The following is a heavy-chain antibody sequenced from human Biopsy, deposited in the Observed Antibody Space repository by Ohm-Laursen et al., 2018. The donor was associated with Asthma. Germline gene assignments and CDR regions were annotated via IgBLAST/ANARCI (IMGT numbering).Heavy chain of an antibody. J-gene: IGHJ4*02. V-gene: IGHV3-30*03. CDR2: ISSDVRE. D-gene: IGHD2-21*01. Sequence: SLRLSCSASGFTFRNFGMHWVRQAPGKGLEWVALISSDVREWYADSVKGRFTISRDNSKNTLDLQMNSLRGDDTAVYYCVRWRSGCPDHYSDFWGLGTLVTVSS. CDR3: VRWRSGCPDHYSDF. CDR1: GFTFRNFG.